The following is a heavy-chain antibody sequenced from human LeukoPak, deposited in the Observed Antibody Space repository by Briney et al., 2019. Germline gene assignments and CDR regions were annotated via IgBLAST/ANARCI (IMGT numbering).Heavy chain of an antibody. CDR2: IIPIFGTA. CDR3: ARGWDYDSGGRPTAYVY. V-gene: IGHV1-69*13. CDR1: GYTSTSYG. Sequence: ASVKVSCKASGYTSTSYGINWVRQAPGPGLEWMGGIIPIFGTANYAQKFQGRVTITADESTSTVYMELSSLKSEDTAVYYCARGWDYDSGGRPTAYVYWGQGTLVTVSS. D-gene: IGHD3-22*01. J-gene: IGHJ4*02.